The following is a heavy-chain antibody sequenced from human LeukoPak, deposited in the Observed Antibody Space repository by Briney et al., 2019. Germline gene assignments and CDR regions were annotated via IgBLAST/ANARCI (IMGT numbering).Heavy chain of an antibody. V-gene: IGHV3-23*01. CDR1: GFTFSSYA. CDR3: ARSYDFWSAPGGWFDP. D-gene: IGHD3-3*01. CDR2: ISGSGGST. J-gene: IGHJ5*02. Sequence: PGGSLRLSCAASGFTFSSYAMSWVRQAPGKGLEWVSAISGSGGSTYYADSVKGRFTISRDNAKNTLYLQMNSLRAEDTAVYYCARSYDFWSAPGGWFDPWGQGTLVTVSS.